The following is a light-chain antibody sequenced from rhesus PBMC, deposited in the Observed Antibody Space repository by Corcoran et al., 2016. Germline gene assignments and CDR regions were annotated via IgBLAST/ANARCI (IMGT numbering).Light chain of an antibody. V-gene: IGKV1-74*01. Sequence: DIQMTQSPSSLSASVGDRVTITCRTSENVNNYLNWYQHKPGKAPKLLIYKASTLQSGVPSRFSGSGFGTDYTFTISSLQSEDVATYYCQHNYGTPYSFGQGTKVEIK. J-gene: IGKJ2*01. CDR1: ENVNNY. CDR3: QHNYGTPYS. CDR2: KAS.